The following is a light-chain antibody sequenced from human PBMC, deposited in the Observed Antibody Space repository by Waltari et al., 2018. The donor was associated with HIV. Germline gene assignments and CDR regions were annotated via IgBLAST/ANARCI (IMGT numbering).Light chain of an antibody. CDR1: PSVSSN. V-gene: IGKV3-15*01. J-gene: IGKJ1*01. Sequence: EIVMTQSPATLSVSPGERATLSCRASPSVSSNLAWYQQKPGPAPRLLIYGASTRATGIPGRFGGSGSGTEFTLTISSLQSEDFAVYYCQQYNNWPGKTFGQGTKVEIK. CDR3: QQYNNWPGKT. CDR2: GAS.